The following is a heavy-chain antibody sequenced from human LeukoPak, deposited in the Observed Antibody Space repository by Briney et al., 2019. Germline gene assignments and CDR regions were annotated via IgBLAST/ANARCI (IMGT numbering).Heavy chain of an antibody. CDR1: GFTFIGYY. CDR3: ARSHDYTNYVSP. CDR2: INPNGGET. D-gene: IGHD4-11*01. Sequence: GASVKVSCKASGFTFIGYYIHWVRRAPGQGLEWMGWINPNGGETHYAQKFRGRVTLTTDTSLSTAYLGLSSLISDDTAVYYCARSHDYTNYVSPWGQGTLVTVSS. J-gene: IGHJ5*02. V-gene: IGHV1-2*02.